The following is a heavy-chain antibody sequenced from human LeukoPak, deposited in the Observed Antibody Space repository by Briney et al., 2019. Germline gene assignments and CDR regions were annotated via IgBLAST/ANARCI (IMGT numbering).Heavy chain of an antibody. CDR1: GGTFSSYA. Sequence: SVKVSCKASGGTFSSYAISWVRQAPGQGLEWMGRIIPILGIANYAQKFQGRVTITADKSTSTAYMELSSLRSEDTAVYYCARESSSWSYFDYWGQGTLVTVSS. J-gene: IGHJ4*02. V-gene: IGHV1-69*04. CDR3: ARESSSWSYFDY. D-gene: IGHD6-13*01. CDR2: IIPILGIA.